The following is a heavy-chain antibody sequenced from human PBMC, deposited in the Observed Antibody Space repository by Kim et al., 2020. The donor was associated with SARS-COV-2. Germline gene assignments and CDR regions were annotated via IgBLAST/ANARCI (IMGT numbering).Heavy chain of an antibody. Sequence: SETLSLTCTVSGGSVSSGSYYWSWIRQSPGKGLEWIGYIYYSGSTNYNPSLKSRVTISVDTSKNQFSLKLSSVTAADTAVYYCARDRILTVGATNYYYYG. D-gene: IGHD3-9*01. CDR2: IYYSGST. CDR3: ARDRILTVGATNYYYYG. V-gene: IGHV4-61*01. CDR1: GGSVSSGSYY. J-gene: IGHJ6*01.